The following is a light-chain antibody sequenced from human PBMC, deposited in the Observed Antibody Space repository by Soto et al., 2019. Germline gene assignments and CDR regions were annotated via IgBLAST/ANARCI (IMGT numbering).Light chain of an antibody. CDR1: SGHSSYI. Sequence: QLVLTQSSSASASLGSSVKLTCTLSSGHSSYIIAWHQQQPGKAPRYLMKLEGSGSYNKGSGVPDRFSGSSSGADRYLTIYNLQFEDEADYYCETWDSNVWVFGGGTKLTVL. V-gene: IGLV4-60*02. J-gene: IGLJ3*02. CDR3: ETWDSNVWV. CDR2: LEGSGSY.